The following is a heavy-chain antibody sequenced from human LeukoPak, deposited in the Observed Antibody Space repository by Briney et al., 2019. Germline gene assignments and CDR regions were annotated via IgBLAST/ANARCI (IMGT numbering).Heavy chain of an antibody. V-gene: IGHV4-59*01. D-gene: IGHD6-19*01. CDR3: ARGGGYSNGWEYYFDY. J-gene: IGHJ4*02. Sequence: SETLSLTCTVSGGSISSYYWSWIRQPPGKGLEWIGYIYYSGSTNYNPSLKSRVTISVDTSKNQFSLKLSSVTAADTAVYYCARGGGYSNGWEYYFDYWGQGTLVTVSS. CDR2: IYYSGST. CDR1: GGSISSYY.